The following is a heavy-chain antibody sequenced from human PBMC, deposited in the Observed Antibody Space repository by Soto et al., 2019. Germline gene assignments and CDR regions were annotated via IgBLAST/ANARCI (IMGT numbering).Heavy chain of an antibody. D-gene: IGHD6-6*01. CDR2: ISWDGGST. J-gene: IGHJ4*02. CDR1: GFSFVAYT. CDR3: VRDDSSDHFDY. Sequence: EVHLEESGGVVVQPGCSLRLSGAASGFSFVAYTMHCVRQEPGKGLEWVSLISWDGGSTYYTDSVKGRFTTSRDNGTNPLSRHMVSIRASDTAFYYCVRDDSSDHFDYWGQGTLVTVSS. V-gene: IGHV3-43*01.